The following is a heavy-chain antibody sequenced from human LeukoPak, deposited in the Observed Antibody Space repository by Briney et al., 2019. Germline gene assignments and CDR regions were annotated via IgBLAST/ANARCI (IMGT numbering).Heavy chain of an antibody. CDR1: GASISDYY. J-gene: IGHJ4*02. D-gene: IGHD5-24*01. V-gene: IGHV4-4*07. CDR3: ARHQGWLQWEY. CDR2: IYAAET. Sequence: SETLSLTCNVSGASISDYYWSWIRQSAGKGLEWIGRIYAAETDFNPSLKSRLTMSIDTSKNQFSLKLRSVTAADTAVYYCARHQGWLQWEYWGQGTLVTVSS.